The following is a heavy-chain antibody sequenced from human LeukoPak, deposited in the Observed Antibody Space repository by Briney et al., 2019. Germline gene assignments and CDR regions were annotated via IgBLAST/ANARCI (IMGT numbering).Heavy chain of an antibody. D-gene: IGHD2-2*01. CDR3: ARDIVVVPAGDY. Sequence: GGSLRLSCAASGFTFSSYGMHWVRQAPGKGLEWVAVISYDGSNKYYADSVKGRFTISRDNSKNTLYLQMNSLRAEDTAVYYCARDIVVVPAGDYWGQGTLVTVSS. CDR1: GFTFSSYG. J-gene: IGHJ4*02. V-gene: IGHV3-30*03. CDR2: ISYDGSNK.